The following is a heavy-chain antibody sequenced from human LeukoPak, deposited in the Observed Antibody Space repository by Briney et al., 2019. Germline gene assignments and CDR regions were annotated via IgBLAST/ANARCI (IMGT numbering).Heavy chain of an antibody. J-gene: IGHJ6*02. D-gene: IGHD3-9*01. Sequence: GGSLRLSRAASGFTFSSYAMSWVRQAPGQGLQWVSVIRGSGGGTNNADSVKGRFTISRDKSRNTLYVQMNSLRAEDTAVYYCAKDLLLRYFDWSSGQGGMDVWGQGTTVTVSS. CDR2: IRGSGGGT. CDR3: AKDLLLRYFDWSSGQGGMDV. CDR1: GFTFSSYA. V-gene: IGHV3-23*01.